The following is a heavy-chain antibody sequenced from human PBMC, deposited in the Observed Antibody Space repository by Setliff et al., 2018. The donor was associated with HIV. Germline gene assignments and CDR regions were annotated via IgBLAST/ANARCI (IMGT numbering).Heavy chain of an antibody. Sequence: GGSLRLSCAASGFTFSSYAMSWVRQAPGKGLEWVSGISGSGGNTYDADSVKGRFTISRDNSKNMLFLQMDSLRVEDTAVYYCARSDYDYVWGTYRSLFDPWGQGNLVTVSS. CDR2: ISGSGGNT. D-gene: IGHD3-16*02. CDR1: GFTFSSYA. J-gene: IGHJ5*02. CDR3: ARSDYDYVWGTYRSLFDP. V-gene: IGHV3-23*01.